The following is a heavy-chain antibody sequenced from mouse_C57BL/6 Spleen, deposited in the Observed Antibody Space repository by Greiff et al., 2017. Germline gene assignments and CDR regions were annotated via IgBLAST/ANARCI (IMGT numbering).Heavy chain of an antibody. V-gene: IGHV5-17*01. Sequence: EVKVVESGGGLVKPGGSLKLSCAASGFTFSDYGMHWVRQAPEKGLEWVAYISSGSSTIYYADTVKGRFTISRDNAKNTLFLQMTSLRSEDTAMYYCARTWDGGYFDAWGTGTTVTVSS. CDR2: ISSGSSTI. D-gene: IGHD4-1*01. J-gene: IGHJ1*03. CDR1: GFTFSDYG. CDR3: ARTWDGGYFDA.